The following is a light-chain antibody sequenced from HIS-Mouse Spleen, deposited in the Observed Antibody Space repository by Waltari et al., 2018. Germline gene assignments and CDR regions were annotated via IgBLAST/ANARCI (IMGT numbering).Light chain of an antibody. CDR3: AAWDDSLSGVV. CDR1: RSNIGSNY. Sequence: QSVLTQPPSASGTPGQGVPIPCSGSRSNIGSNYVFWYQQHPGPAPKHLIYRNNQRPSGVPDRFSGSKSGTSASLAISGLRSEDEADYYCAAWDDSLSGVVFGGGTKLTVL. CDR2: RNN. V-gene: IGLV1-47*01. J-gene: IGLJ2*01.